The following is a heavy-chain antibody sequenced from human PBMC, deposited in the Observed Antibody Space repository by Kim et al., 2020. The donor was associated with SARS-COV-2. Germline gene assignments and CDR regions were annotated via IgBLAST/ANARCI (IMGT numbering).Heavy chain of an antibody. J-gene: IGHJ4*02. D-gene: IGHD6-19*01. CDR3: ARVVATWYSSGWDDY. Sequence: PSLKSRVTISVDTSKNQFSLKLSSVTAADTAVYYCARVVATWYSSGWDDYWGQGTLVTVSS. V-gene: IGHV4-39*01.